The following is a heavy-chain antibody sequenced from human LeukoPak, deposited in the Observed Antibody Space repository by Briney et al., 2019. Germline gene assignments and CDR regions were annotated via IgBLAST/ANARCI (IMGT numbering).Heavy chain of an antibody. CDR3: ARHPYPLFPTFDI. Sequence: KPSETLSLTCTVSGGSISSYYWSWIRQPPGKGLEWIGYIYYSGSTNYNPSLKSRVTISVDTSKNQFSLKLSSVTAADTAVYYCARHPYPLFPTFDIGAKGPMVTVSS. CDR2: IYYSGST. CDR1: GGSISSYY. J-gene: IGHJ3*02. V-gene: IGHV4-59*08. D-gene: IGHD3-3*01.